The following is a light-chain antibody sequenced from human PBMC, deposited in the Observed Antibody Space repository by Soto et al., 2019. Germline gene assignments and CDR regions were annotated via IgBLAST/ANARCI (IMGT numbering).Light chain of an antibody. CDR1: QSVSSSY. Sequence: EIVLTQSPGTLSLSPGERATLSCRASQSVSSSYFAWYQQKPGQAPRLLIYGASSRATGIPDRFSGSGSGTDFTLTISRLEPEDFAVYYCQQYGSSLRSFGQGTKVDIK. V-gene: IGKV3-20*01. CDR2: GAS. J-gene: IGKJ1*01. CDR3: QQYGSSLRS.